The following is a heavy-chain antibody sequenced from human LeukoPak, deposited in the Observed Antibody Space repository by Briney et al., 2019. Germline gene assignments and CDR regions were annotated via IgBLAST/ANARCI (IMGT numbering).Heavy chain of an antibody. D-gene: IGHD6-19*01. CDR2: IVVGSGNT. J-gene: IGHJ2*01. CDR1: GFSFTSSA. CDR3: AAAAGYSSGWLRYFDL. V-gene: IGHV1-58*02. Sequence: GTSVKVSCKASGFSFTSSAMQWVRQARGQRLEWIGWIVVGSGNTNYAQKFQGRVTITRDMSTSTAYMELSSLRSEDTAVYYCAAAAGYSSGWLRYFDLWGRGTLVTVSS.